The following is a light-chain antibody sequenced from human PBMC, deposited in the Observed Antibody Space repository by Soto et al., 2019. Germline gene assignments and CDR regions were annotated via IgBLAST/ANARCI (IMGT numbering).Light chain of an antibody. CDR1: QGIGST. Sequence: EIVMTQSPATLSVSPEEGATLSCRASQGIGSTLAWYQHKPGQTPRLLIYDASTRATGVPARFSGSGSGTEFTLTINSLQSEDFAVYYCQRYDNWPLTFGGGTKVDIK. J-gene: IGKJ4*01. V-gene: IGKV3-15*01. CDR2: DAS. CDR3: QRYDNWPLT.